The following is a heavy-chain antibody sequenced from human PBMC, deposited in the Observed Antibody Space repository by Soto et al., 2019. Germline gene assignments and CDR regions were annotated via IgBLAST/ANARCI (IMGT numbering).Heavy chain of an antibody. Sequence: QVQLQESGPGLVMPSETLSLTCTVSGDSISGSPYFWGWIRQPPGKRLEWIGSSFYDGYTLYTPSLKKPIHMFVGTAKIQFSLKLTSVAAADSAIYFCARLQAAVPHYWGQGILVTVSS. CDR1: GDSISGSPYF. J-gene: IGHJ4*02. CDR2: SFYDGYT. CDR3: ARLQAAVPHY. V-gene: IGHV4-39*01. D-gene: IGHD6-13*01.